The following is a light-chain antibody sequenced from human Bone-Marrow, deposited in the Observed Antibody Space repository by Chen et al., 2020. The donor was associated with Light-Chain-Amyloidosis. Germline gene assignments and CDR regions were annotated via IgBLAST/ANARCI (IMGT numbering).Light chain of an antibody. V-gene: IGLV3-9*01. J-gene: IGLJ2*01. Sequence: SYELSQPVSMSVALGQTARIPCGAKDIGSENVHWYQQKPGGAPVLVMYRDNNRPSGIPERFSGSNSGNTATLTIYRAQDGDEADYYCQVWARSAVVFGGGTKLTVL. CDR1: DIGSEN. CDR3: QVWARSAVV. CDR2: RDN.